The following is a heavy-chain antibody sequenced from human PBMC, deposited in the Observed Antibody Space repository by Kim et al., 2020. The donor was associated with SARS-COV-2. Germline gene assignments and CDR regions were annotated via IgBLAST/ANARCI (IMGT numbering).Heavy chain of an antibody. CDR2: IYTSGST. J-gene: IGHJ4*02. V-gene: IGHV4-4*07. D-gene: IGHD4-4*01. CDR1: GGSISSYY. Sequence: SETLSLTCTVSGGSISSYYWSWIRQPAGKGLEWIRRIYTSGSTNYNPSLKSRVPMSVDTSKNQFSLKLSSVTAADTALYYCARGPESVTHGGLDYWGQGTLVTVSS. CDR3: ARGPESVTHGGLDY.